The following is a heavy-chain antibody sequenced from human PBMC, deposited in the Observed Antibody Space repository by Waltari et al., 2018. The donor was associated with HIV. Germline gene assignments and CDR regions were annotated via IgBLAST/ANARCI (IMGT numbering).Heavy chain of an antibody. D-gene: IGHD3-3*01. CDR1: GNSFDTHD. CDR3: TMSRPGALLGDY. V-gene: IGHV1-8*02. J-gene: IGHJ4*02. CDR2: LNGKSGNT. Sequence: QVQLVQSGAEVKKTGASVRVSCKASGNSFDTHDVNWVRQVTGQGLEWMGWLNGKSGNTGYARKFQGRVIMTSDTSTNTAFLDLNSLTSQDTAVYYCTMSRPGALLGDYLGQGTRVTVSS.